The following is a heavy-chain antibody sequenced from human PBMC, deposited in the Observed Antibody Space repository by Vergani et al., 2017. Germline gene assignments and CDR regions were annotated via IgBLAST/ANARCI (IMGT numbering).Heavy chain of an antibody. J-gene: IGHJ5*01. D-gene: IGHD3-9*01. CDR2: IKSDACIT. Sequence: DVHLAESGGGFFQPGGSLRLSCSASGFPFNSYWMHWVRQVPGKGLLWVSRIKSDACITAYADSVKGRFTIYRDNAQNTLYLQMNSLRVEDTGVYYCARARCIETCYMSNWLDSWGQGTLVTVSS. CDR3: ARARCIETCYMSNWLDS. V-gene: IGHV3-74*03. CDR1: GFPFNSYW.